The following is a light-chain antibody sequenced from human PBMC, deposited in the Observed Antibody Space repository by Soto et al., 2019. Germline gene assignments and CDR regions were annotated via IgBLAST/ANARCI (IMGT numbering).Light chain of an antibody. J-gene: IGKJ1*01. CDR1: QSISSW. CDR2: DAS. CDR3: QQYNSYSTLT. V-gene: IGKV1-5*01. Sequence: DIQMTQSPSTLSASVGDRVTITCRASQSISSWLAWYQQKPGKAPKLLIYDASSLESGVPSRFSGSVSGTEFALTISSLQPDDFATYYCQQYNSYSTLTFGQGTKVEIK.